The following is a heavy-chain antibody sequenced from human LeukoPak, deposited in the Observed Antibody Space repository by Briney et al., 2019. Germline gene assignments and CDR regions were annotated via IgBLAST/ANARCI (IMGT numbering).Heavy chain of an antibody. Sequence: GASVKVSCKASGGTFSSYAISWVRQAPGQGLEWMGGIIPIFGTANYAQKFQGRVTITADEPTSTAYMELSSLRSEDTAVYYCARDSVRDGYNYYFDYWGQGTLVTVSS. D-gene: IGHD5-24*01. CDR1: GGTFSSYA. V-gene: IGHV1-69*13. CDR2: IIPIFGTA. CDR3: ARDSVRDGYNYYFDY. J-gene: IGHJ4*02.